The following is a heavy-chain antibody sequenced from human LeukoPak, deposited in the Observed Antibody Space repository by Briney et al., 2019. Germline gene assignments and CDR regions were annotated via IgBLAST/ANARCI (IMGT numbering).Heavy chain of an antibody. J-gene: IGHJ6*03. CDR3: ARENRYSYGFSYYYYMDV. V-gene: IGHV3-48*01. D-gene: IGHD5-18*01. CDR2: ISSSSSTI. CDR1: GFTFSSYS. Sequence: GGSLRLSCAASGFTFSSYSMNWVRQAPGKGLEWVSYISSSSSTIYYADSVKGRFTISRDNAKNSLYLQMNSLRAEDTAVYYCARENRYSYGFSYYYYMDVWGKGTTVTVSS.